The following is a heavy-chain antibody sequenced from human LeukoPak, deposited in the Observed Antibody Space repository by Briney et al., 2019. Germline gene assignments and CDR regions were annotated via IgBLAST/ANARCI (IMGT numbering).Heavy chain of an antibody. Sequence: GGSLRLSCAASGFTFSSYAMHWVRQAPGKGLEWVSGISWNSGSIGYADSVKGRFTISRDNAKNSLYLQMNSLRAEDTALYYCAKVGSAAAGTWGAFDIWGQGTMVTVSS. V-gene: IGHV3-9*01. CDR2: ISWNSGSI. CDR1: GFTFSSYA. D-gene: IGHD6-13*01. J-gene: IGHJ3*02. CDR3: AKVGSAAAGTWGAFDI.